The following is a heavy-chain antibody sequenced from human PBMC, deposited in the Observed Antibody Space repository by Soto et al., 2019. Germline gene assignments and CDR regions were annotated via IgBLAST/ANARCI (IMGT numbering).Heavy chain of an antibody. V-gene: IGHV3-30*18. CDR3: AKDSSAAGRVGTDY. Sequence: QVYLVESGGGVVQPGRYLRLSCAASGFTFSTYGMHWVRQAPGKGLGWVALILYDGSNKYYADSVKGRCTISRDNAKKTVYLQMTTLGADDEARYYCAKDSSAAGRVGTDYWGQGTLVTVSS. CDR2: ILYDGSNK. D-gene: IGHD6-13*01. J-gene: IGHJ4*02. CDR1: GFTFSTYG.